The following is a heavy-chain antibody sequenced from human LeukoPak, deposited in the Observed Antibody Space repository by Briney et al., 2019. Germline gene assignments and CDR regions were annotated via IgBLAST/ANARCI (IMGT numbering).Heavy chain of an antibody. CDR3: ARGDGYNWYYFDY. CDR1: GGSISSSSYY. D-gene: IGHD5-24*01. CDR2: IYHSGST. Sequence: PSETLSLTCTVSGGSISSSSYYWGWIRQPPGKGLEWIGSIYHSGSTYYNPSLKSRVTISVDTSKNQFSLKLSSVTAADTAVYYCARGDGYNWYYFDYWGQGTLVTVSS. V-gene: IGHV4-39*07. J-gene: IGHJ4*02.